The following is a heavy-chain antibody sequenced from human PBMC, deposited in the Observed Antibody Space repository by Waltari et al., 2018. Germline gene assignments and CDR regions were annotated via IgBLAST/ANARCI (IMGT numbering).Heavy chain of an antibody. V-gene: IGHV1-69*02. Sequence: QVQLVQSGAEVKKPGSSVKVSCKASGGPFSSYTISWVRPAPGQGLEWMGRIIPILGIANYAQKFQGRVTITADKSTSTAYMELSSLRSEDTAVYYCARPSSIAATDAFDIWGQGTMVTVSS. J-gene: IGHJ3*02. D-gene: IGHD6-6*01. CDR3: ARPSSIAATDAFDI. CDR2: IIPILGIA. CDR1: GGPFSSYT.